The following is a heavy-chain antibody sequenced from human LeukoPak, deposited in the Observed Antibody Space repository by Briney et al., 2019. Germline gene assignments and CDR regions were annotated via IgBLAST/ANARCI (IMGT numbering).Heavy chain of an antibody. Sequence: KPSETLSLTCAVYGGSFSGYYWSWIRQPPGKGLEWIGEINHSGSTNYNPSLKSRVTISVDTSKNQFSLKLSSVTAADTAVYYCARGTPNCSSTSCYTHYFDYWGQGTLVTVSS. CDR3: ARGTPNCSSTSCYTHYFDY. V-gene: IGHV4-34*01. CDR1: GGSFSGYY. D-gene: IGHD2-2*02. J-gene: IGHJ4*02. CDR2: INHSGST.